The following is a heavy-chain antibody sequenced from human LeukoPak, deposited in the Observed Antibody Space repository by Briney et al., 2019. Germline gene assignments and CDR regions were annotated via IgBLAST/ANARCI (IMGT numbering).Heavy chain of an antibody. V-gene: IGHV2-5*02. J-gene: IGHJ3*02. Sequence: SGPTLVKPTQTLTLTFTFYGFSLSISGVGVGWIRQPPGKALEWLALIYWDDDKRYSPSLKSRLTITKDTSKNQVVLTMTNMDPVDTATYYCAHRSHLHAFDIWGQGTMVTVSS. CDR2: IYWDDDK. CDR1: GFSLSISGVG. CDR3: AHRSHLHAFDI.